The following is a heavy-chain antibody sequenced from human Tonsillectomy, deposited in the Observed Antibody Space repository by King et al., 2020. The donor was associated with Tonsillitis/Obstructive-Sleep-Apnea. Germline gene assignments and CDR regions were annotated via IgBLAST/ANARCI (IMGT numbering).Heavy chain of an antibody. D-gene: IGHD3-22*01. CDR1: GFTFSSYA. V-gene: IGHV3-23*04. Sequence: VQLVESGGGLVQPGGSLRLSCAASGFTFSSYAMSWVRQVPGKGLEWVSVISGSGGSTYYADSVKGRFTISRDNSKNTLYLQMNSLRAEDTAVYYCAKDLTHNYYDSSGHGRFDYWGQGALVTVSS. CDR3: AKDLTHNYYDSSGHGRFDY. CDR2: ISGSGGST. J-gene: IGHJ4*02.